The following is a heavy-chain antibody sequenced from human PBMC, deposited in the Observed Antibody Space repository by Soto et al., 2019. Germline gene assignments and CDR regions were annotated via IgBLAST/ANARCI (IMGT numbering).Heavy chain of an antibody. V-gene: IGHV3-23*01. J-gene: IGHJ4*02. Sequence: PGGSLRLSCVASGFTFESYAMTWVRQPPGRGLEWISAITDTGDTTYYGDSVKGRFTISRDNSRNTLYLQMNSLRAEDAAVYYCAKDLYWKPVTTASEFWGRGTQVTVSS. CDR1: GFTFESYA. CDR2: ITDTGDTT. CDR3: AKDLYWKPVTTASEF. D-gene: IGHD4-17*01.